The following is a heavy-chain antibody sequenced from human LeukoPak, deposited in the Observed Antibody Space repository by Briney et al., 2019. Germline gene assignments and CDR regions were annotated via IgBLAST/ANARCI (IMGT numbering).Heavy chain of an antibody. J-gene: IGHJ4*02. D-gene: IGHD5-18*01. CDR3: ARDLSGVTGYTYGRGIDC. CDR2: ISSSGSTI. Sequence: GGSLRLSCAASGFTFSSYEMNWVRQAPGKGLEWVSYISSSGSTIYYADSVKGRFTISRDNAKTSLYLQMNSLRAEDTAVYYCARDLSGVTGYTYGRGIDCWGQGTLVTVSS. V-gene: IGHV3-48*03. CDR1: GFTFSSYE.